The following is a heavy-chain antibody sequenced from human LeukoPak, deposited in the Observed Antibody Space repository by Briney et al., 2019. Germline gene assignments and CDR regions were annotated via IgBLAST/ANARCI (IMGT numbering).Heavy chain of an antibody. V-gene: IGHV4-39*07. J-gene: IGHJ3*02. CDR2: IYYSGNT. CDR1: GGSISSSSYY. D-gene: IGHD3-22*01. CDR3: ARSSDSVDGAFDI. Sequence: PSETLSLTCTVSGGSISSSSYYWGWIRQPPGKGLEWITSIYYSGNTYYNPSLKSRVIISVDTYKKQFSLKLSSVTAADTAVYYCARSSDSVDGAFDIWGQGTMVTVSS.